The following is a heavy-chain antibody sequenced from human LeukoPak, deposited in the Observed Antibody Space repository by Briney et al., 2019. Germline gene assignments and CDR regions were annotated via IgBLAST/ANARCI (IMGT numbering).Heavy chain of an antibody. V-gene: IGHV3-7*01. CDR2: INQDGSEK. D-gene: IGHD6-19*01. Sequence: GGSLRLSCAASGFAFSNYWMSWVRQAPGKGLEWVANINQDGSEKYYVDSVKGRFTISRDNARSSLYLQMNSLRVEDTAVYYCARVQGSSGPGIFEYWGQGTLVPVSS. J-gene: IGHJ4*02. CDR3: ARVQGSSGPGIFEY. CDR1: GFAFSNYW.